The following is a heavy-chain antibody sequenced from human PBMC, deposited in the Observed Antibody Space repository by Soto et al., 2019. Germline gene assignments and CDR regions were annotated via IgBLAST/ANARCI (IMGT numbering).Heavy chain of an antibody. CDR2: IYPGDSDT. Sequence: GESLKISCQGSGYSFTSYWIGWVRQMPGKGLEWMGIIYPGDSDTRYSPSFQGQVTISADKSISTAYLQWSSLKASDTAMYYCARAGRSGYFYYYYGMDVWGQGTTVTVSS. CDR3: ARAGRSGYFYYYYGMDV. D-gene: IGHD3-3*01. CDR1: GYSFTSYW. J-gene: IGHJ6*02. V-gene: IGHV5-51*01.